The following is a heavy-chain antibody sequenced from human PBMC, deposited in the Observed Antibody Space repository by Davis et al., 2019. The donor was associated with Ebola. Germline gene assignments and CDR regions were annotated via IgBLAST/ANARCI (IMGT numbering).Heavy chain of an antibody. J-gene: IGHJ2*01. CDR1: VITFSSYA. D-gene: IGHD6-19*01. V-gene: IGHV3-23*01. CDR2: ISGSGGST. CDR3: AKAYSTGWYDWYFDL. Sequence: GESLKISCADSVITFSSYAMTWVRQAPGKGLEWVSAISGSGGSTYYADSVKGRFTISRDSSKNTLSLQMNSLRAEDSAVYYCAKAYSTGWYDWYFDLWGRGTLVIVSS.